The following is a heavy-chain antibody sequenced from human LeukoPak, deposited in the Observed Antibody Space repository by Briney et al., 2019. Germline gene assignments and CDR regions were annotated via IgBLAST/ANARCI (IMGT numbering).Heavy chain of an antibody. Sequence: PGGSLRLSCAASGFTFSNYAMTWVRQAPGKGLEWVSSISGSGVSPWYADSVKGRGTISRDNSKNTLYLQLNSLRAEDTALYFCAKNPLGWYSFDSWGQGTLVTVSS. CDR1: GFTFSNYA. CDR3: AKNPLGWYSFDS. D-gene: IGHD6-13*01. V-gene: IGHV3-23*01. J-gene: IGHJ4*02. CDR2: ISGSGVSP.